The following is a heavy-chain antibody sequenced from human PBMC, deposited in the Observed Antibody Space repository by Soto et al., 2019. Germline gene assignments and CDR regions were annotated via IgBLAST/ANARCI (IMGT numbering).Heavy chain of an antibody. J-gene: IGHJ5*02. V-gene: IGHV1-69*01. D-gene: IGHD2-2*02. CDR2: IIPIFDTA. Sequence: QVQLVQSGAEVKKPGSSVKVSCKASGGTFSSYAISWVRQAPGQGLEWMGGIIPIFDTANYAQKFQGRVTITVEESSSPVYMEQSSLRSEDTAVYYCARTPLYCSTSSCYTGWFDPWGQGTLVTLSS. CDR1: GGTFSSYA. CDR3: ARTPLYCSTSSCYTGWFDP.